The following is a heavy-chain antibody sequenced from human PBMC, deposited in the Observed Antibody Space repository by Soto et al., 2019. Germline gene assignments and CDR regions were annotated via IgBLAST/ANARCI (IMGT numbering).Heavy chain of an antibody. J-gene: IGHJ4*02. CDR3: ARRYGSSFDY. Sequence: SETLSLTCSVSGGSISSWYWSWIRQPPGKGLEWIGYIYYSGSTNYNPSLKSRVTISVDTSKNQFSLKLSSVTAADTAVYYCARRYGSSFDYWGQGTLVTVSS. D-gene: IGHD5-12*01. CDR1: GGSISSWY. CDR2: IYYSGST. V-gene: IGHV4-59*08.